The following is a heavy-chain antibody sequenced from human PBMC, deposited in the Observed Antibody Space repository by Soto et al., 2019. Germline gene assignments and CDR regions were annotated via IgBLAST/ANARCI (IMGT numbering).Heavy chain of an antibody. CDR1: GFSFSNSG. J-gene: IGHJ5*02. Sequence: PGGSLRLSCAASGFSFSNSGMHWVRQAPGKGLEWVAVIWFDGRTNFYAHSVNGRFSISSDNSNNTLYLQMDNLRTDDTAVYYCARGRVQAGNGGDRFDPWGQGTLVTVSS. CDR2: IWFDGRTN. D-gene: IGHD3-16*01. CDR3: ARGRVQAGNGGDRFDP. V-gene: IGHV3-33*01.